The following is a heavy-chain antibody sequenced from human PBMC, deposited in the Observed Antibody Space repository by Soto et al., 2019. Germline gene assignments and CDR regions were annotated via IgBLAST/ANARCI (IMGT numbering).Heavy chain of an antibody. J-gene: IGHJ5*02. V-gene: IGHV4-31*03. Sequence: QVQLQESGPGLVKPSQTLSLTCTVSGGSISSGGYYWSWIRQHPGKGLEWIGYIYYSGSTYYNPSLKSGVTISVDTSKKQFTLKLSSVTAADTAVYYCAREPLYNWNYVDWFDPWGQGTLVTVSS. CDR1: GGSISSGGYY. D-gene: IGHD1-7*01. CDR2: IYYSGST. CDR3: AREPLYNWNYVDWFDP.